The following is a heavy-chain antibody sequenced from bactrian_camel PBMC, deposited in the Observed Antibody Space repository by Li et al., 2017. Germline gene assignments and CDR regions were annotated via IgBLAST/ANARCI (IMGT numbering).Heavy chain of an antibody. CDR3: AADVYSPMAWVRGDFAY. Sequence: VQLVESGGGLVQPGGSLRLSCAARTGTFRSACMGWIRQVSGQEREGVASIDADGETSYADSVKGRFTVSRDSGKNTVFLQMSSRKPDDSAMYICAADVYSPMAWVRGDFAYWGRGTQVTVS. J-gene: IGHJ6*01. D-gene: IGHD1*01. V-gene: IGHV3S9*01. CDR2: IDADGET. CDR1: TGTFRSAC.